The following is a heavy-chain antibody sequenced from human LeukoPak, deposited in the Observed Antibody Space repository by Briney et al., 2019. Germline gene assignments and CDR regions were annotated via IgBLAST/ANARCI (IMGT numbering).Heavy chain of an antibody. J-gene: IGHJ4*02. D-gene: IGHD3-3*01. V-gene: IGHV4-30-4*08. CDR2: IYYSGST. CDR3: ARGSDFWSGYYVTGLDY. CDR1: GGSISTSSYY. Sequence: SETLSLTCTVSGGSISTSSYYWGWIRQPPGKGLEWIGYIYYSGSTYYNPSLKSRVTISVDTSKNQFSLKLSSVTAADTAVYYCARGSDFWSGYYVTGLDYWGQGTLVTVSS.